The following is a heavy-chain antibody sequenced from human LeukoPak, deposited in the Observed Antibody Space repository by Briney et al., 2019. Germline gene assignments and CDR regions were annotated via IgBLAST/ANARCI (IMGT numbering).Heavy chain of an antibody. CDR3: ARDVVGYYDSSGYYLSASDI. CDR1: GFTFSTYT. CDR2: ISSSSSYI. J-gene: IGHJ3*02. D-gene: IGHD3-22*01. Sequence: GGSLRLSCVASGFTFSTYTVVWVRQAPGKGLEWVSSISSSSSYIFNADSVKGRFSISRDNAKNSLFLQMNTLRAEDTAVYYCARDVVGYYDSSGYYLSASDIWGQGTMVTVSS. V-gene: IGHV3-21*01.